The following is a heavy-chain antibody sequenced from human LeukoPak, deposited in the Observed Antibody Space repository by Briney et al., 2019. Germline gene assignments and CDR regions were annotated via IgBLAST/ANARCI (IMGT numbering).Heavy chain of an antibody. Sequence: PGGSLRLSCAASGFTFNDYDMHWVRPATGKGLEWVSAIGTAGDTYYTGSVKGRFTISRENAKNSLYLQMNSLRAGDTAVYYCARVAKERVGGVYYFDYWGQGTLVTVSS. D-gene: IGHD1-1*01. J-gene: IGHJ4*02. CDR3: ARVAKERVGGVYYFDY. CDR1: GFTFNDYD. CDR2: IGTAGDT. V-gene: IGHV3-13*01.